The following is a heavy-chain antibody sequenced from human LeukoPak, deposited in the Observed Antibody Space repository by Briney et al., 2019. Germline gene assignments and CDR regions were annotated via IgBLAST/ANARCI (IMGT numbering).Heavy chain of an antibody. D-gene: IGHD2-2*01. CDR2: ISGSGGST. J-gene: IGHJ4*02. CDR3: AKDIMMPGFDY. CDR1: GFTFSSYA. V-gene: IGHV3-23*01. Sequence: GGSLRLSCAASGFTFSSYAMSWVRQAPGKGLEWVSTISGSGGSTSYADSVRGRFTISRDNSKNTLYLQMNSLRAEDTALYYCAKDIMMPGFDYWGQGTLVTVSS.